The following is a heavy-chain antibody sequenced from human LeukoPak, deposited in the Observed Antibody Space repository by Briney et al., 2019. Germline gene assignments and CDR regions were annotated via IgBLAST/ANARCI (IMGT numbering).Heavy chain of an antibody. CDR2: IYSSGST. V-gene: IGHV4-4*09. J-gene: IGHJ4*02. Sequence: SETLSLTCTVSGGSISSYYWSWVRQPPGKGLEWIGFIYSSGSTNYNPSLKSRVTMSVDTSKNQFSLQLSSVTAADTAVYSCARGGLQVQYSYPFDYWGQGTLVTVSS. CDR1: GGSISSYY. CDR3: ARGGLQVQYSYPFDY. D-gene: IGHD3-16*01.